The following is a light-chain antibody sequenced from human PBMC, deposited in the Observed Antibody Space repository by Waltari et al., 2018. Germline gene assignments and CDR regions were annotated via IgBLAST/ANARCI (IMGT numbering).Light chain of an antibody. Sequence: DIVLTQSPATLSLSPGERATLPCRASQSFTNYLAWYQLKPGQAPRPLIYDASNRATGIPARFSGSGSGTDFTLTISNLEPEDSAVYYCQQRSKWPLTFGRGTKVEIK. J-gene: IGKJ4*01. CDR3: QQRSKWPLT. V-gene: IGKV3-11*01. CDR1: QSFTNY. CDR2: DAS.